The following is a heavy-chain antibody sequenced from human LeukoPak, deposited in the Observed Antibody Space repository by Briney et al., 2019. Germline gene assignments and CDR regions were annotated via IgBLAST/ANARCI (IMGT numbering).Heavy chain of an antibody. J-gene: IGHJ4*02. V-gene: IGHV3-48*03. CDR1: VFTFNSYE. CDR3: ARDQWLDY. CDR2: ISSSGTTI. Sequence: PGGSLRLSCAASVFTFNSYEMNWVRQAPGKGLEWVSYISSSGTTIYYADSVKGRFTVSRDNAKNSLYLQMNSLRAEDTAVYYCARDQWLDYWGQGTLVTVSS. D-gene: IGHD6-19*01.